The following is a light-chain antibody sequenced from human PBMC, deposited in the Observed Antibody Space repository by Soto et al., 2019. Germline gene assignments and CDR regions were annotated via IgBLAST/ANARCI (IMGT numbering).Light chain of an antibody. V-gene: IGKV1-39*01. CDR3: QQSYSAHWT. CDR1: QYISTY. Sequence: DIQMTQSPSSLSASVGDRVTITCRASQYISTYLNWYQQKPGKAPNLLIYAASSLQSGVPSRFSGSGSGTDFTLTISKLHPEDFVTYYCQQSYSAHWTFGRGTKVEIK. CDR2: AAS. J-gene: IGKJ1*01.